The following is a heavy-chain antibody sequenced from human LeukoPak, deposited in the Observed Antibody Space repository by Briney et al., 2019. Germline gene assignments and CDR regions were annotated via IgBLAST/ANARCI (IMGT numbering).Heavy chain of an antibody. CDR2: IHPADSDT. CDR1: GYSFTSYW. CDR3: AREFASGSYYY. Sequence: GESLKISCKGSGYSFTSYWIGWVRPMPGKGLEWMGIIHPADSDTRYSPSFQGQVTISADKSINTAYLQWSSLKASDTAMYYCAREFASGSYYYWGQGTLVTVSP. J-gene: IGHJ4*02. D-gene: IGHD3-10*01. V-gene: IGHV5-51*01.